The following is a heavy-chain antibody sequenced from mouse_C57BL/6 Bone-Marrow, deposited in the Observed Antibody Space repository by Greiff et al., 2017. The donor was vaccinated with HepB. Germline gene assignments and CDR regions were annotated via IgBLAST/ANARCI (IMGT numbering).Heavy chain of an antibody. CDR2: INPSNGGK. V-gene: IGHV1-53*01. D-gene: IGHD4-1*01. Sequence: VKLMESGTELVKPGASVKLSCKASGYTFTSYWMHWVKQRPGQGLEWIGNINPSNGGKNYNAKFKSKATMTVDKSSSTAYMQLSSLTSEDSAVYYCATNWGFDCWGQGTTLTVSS. CDR1: GYTFTSYW. J-gene: IGHJ2*01. CDR3: ATNWGFDC.